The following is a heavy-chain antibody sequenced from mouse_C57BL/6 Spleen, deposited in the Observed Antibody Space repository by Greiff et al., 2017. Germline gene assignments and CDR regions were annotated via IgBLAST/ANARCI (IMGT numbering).Heavy chain of an antibody. V-gene: IGHV1-18*01. CDR1: GYTFTDYN. J-gene: IGHJ1*03. CDR2: INPNNGGT. D-gene: IGHD2-2*01. Sequence: VQLQQSGPELVKPGASVKIPCKASGYTFTDYNMDWVKQSHGKSLEWIGDINPNNGGTIYNQKFKGKATLTVDKSSSTAYMELRSLTSEDTAGYYCARGGEGYNWYFDVWAQGPRSPSPQ. CDR3: ARGGEGYNWYFDV.